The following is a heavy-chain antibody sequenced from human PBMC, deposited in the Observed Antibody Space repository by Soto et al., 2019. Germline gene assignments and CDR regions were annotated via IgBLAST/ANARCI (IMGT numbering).Heavy chain of an antibody. D-gene: IGHD3-3*01. CDR2: IRSSSDGGTT. CDR1: GFTFANAW. V-gene: IGHV3-15*07. Sequence: VHLVESGAGVVTPGGSLTLSCAASGFTFANAWMNWVRQAPGKGLEWVGRIRSSSDGGTTDYAAPVKGRFTFSRDDSKNTLFLHMNSLKTEDTAVYYCTTSIFGVVTAHWGQGTLVTVS. J-gene: IGHJ4*02. CDR3: TTSIFGVVTAH.